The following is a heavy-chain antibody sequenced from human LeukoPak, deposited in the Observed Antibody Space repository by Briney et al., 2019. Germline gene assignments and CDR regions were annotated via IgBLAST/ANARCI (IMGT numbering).Heavy chain of an antibody. V-gene: IGHV3-53*01. D-gene: IGHD4-17*01. CDR2: IYSGVRA. CDR3: ARPYGDYYFDY. J-gene: IGHJ4*02. Sequence: GGSLRLSCAASGFTVSSRYVTWVRQGPGKGLEWVSVIYSGVRADYADSVKGRFTISRDNSKNTVYLQMNSLRAEDSAVYYCARPYGDYYFDYWGQGTLVTVSS. CDR1: GFTVSSRY.